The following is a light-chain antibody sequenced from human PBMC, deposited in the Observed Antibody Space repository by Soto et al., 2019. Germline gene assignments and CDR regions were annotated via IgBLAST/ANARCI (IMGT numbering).Light chain of an antibody. J-gene: IGLJ1*01. V-gene: IGLV2-8*01. CDR3: ASYAGSNNFKV. CDR2: EVT. CDR1: SSDIGSYKY. Sequence: QSALTQPPSASGSPGQSVTISCTGTSSDIGSYKYVSWYQQHPGKAPRLMIYEVTKRPSGVPDRFSGSKSGNTASLTVSGIQAEDEADYYCASYAGSNNFKVFGTGTKLTVL.